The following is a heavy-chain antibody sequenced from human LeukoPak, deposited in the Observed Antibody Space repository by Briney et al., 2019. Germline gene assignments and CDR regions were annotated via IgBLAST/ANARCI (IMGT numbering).Heavy chain of an antibody. CDR2: IKQDGSER. Sequence: GGSLRLPCAASGFTFRSNWMSWVRQAPGKGLEWVANIKQDGSERNYVDSVKGRFTISRDNAKNSLYLQMNYLRAEDTAIYYCARDPYGSGGYYDYWGQGTLVTVSS. D-gene: IGHD3-10*01. J-gene: IGHJ4*02. V-gene: IGHV3-7*01. CDR1: GFTFRSNW. CDR3: ARDPYGSGGYYDY.